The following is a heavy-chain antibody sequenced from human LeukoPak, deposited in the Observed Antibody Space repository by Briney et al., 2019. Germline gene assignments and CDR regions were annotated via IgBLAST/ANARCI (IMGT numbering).Heavy chain of an antibody. Sequence: GGSLRLSCAASGVTFSSRWMSWVRQAPGKGLEWLGNIQPDGREQYPVDSVKGRFTISRDNAKNSLYLQMNSLRAEDTAVYYCVTNFDPDVDWGQGTLVTVSS. J-gene: IGHJ4*02. CDR2: IQPDGREQ. D-gene: IGHD3-9*01. CDR1: GVTFSSRW. CDR3: VTNFDPDVD. V-gene: IGHV3-7*01.